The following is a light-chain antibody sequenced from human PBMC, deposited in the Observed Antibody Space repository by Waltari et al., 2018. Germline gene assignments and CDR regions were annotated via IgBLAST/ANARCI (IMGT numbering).Light chain of an antibody. CDR1: QSVTGY. V-gene: IGKV1-39*01. CDR3: QQSDTNPIA. Sequence: DIQMTQSPSSLSASVGDRVTISCRASQSVTGYLNWDQQKPGKAPKLLIYEASRLHSGVPSRFSGSQSGTDFTLTISFLQPEDFATYYCQQSDTNPIAFGQGTRLEIK. CDR2: EAS. J-gene: IGKJ5*01.